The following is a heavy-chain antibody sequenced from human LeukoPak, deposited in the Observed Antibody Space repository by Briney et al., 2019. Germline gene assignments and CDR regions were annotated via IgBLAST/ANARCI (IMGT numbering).Heavy chain of an antibody. D-gene: IGHD3-10*02. J-gene: IGHJ6*03. V-gene: IGHV4-34*01. Sequence: PSETLSLTCAVYGGSFSGYYWSWIRQPPGKGLEWIGEINHSGSTNYNPSLKSRVTISVDTSKNQFSLKLSSVTAADTAVYYCARYVPYYYYYYMDVWGKGTTVTVSS. CDR3: ARYVPYYYYYYMDV. CDR2: INHSGST. CDR1: GGSFSGYY.